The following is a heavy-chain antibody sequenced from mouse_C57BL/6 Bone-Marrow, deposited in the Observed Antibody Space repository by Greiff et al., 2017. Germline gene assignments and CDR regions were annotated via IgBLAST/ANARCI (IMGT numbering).Heavy chain of an antibody. J-gene: IGHJ4*01. CDR2: IDPSDSET. CDR3: ARRRISSGYYYAMDY. D-gene: IGHD1-3*01. CDR1: GYTFTSYW. Sequence: QVQLQQPGAELVRPGSSVKLSCKASGYTFTSYWMHWVKQRPIQGLEWIGNIDPSDSETHYNQKFKDKATLTVDKSSSTAYMQLSSLTSEDSAVYYCARRRISSGYYYAMDYWGQGTSVTVSS. V-gene: IGHV1-52*01.